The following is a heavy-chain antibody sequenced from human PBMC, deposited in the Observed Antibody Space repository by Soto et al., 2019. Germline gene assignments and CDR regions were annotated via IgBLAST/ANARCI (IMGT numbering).Heavy chain of an antibody. CDR1: GYSFTTSG. CDR2: ISTYNGNT. D-gene: IGHD4-17*01. J-gene: IGHJ4*02. CDR3: ARRLYGDYDY. V-gene: IGHV1-18*01. Sequence: QAQLVRSGAEVKEPGASVKVSCKASGYSFTTSGITWVRQAPGQGLEWMGWISTYNGNTNYAQKLQDRVTLTTDTSTSTAYMELRSLRSDDTAVYYCARRLYGDYDYWGQGTLVTVSS.